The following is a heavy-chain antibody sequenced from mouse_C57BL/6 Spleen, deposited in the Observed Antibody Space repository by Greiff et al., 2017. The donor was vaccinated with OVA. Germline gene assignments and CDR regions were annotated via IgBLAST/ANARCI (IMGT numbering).Heavy chain of an antibody. D-gene: IGHD3-3*01. V-gene: IGHV2-2*01. CDR2: IWSGGST. CDR1: GFSLTSYG. J-gene: IGHJ3*01. Sequence: QVQLQQSGPGLVQPSQSLSITCTVSGFSLTSYGVHWVRQSPGKGLEWLGVIWSGGSTDYNAAFISRLSISKDNSKSQVFFKMNSLQADDTAIYYCASGGTGDWFAYWGQGTLVTVSA. CDR3: ASGGTGDWFAY.